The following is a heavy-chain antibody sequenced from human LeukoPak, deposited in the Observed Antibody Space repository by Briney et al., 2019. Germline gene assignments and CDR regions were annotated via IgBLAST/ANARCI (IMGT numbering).Heavy chain of an antibody. CDR1: GGSISSYY. V-gene: IGHV4-59*12. Sequence: SETLSLTCTVSGGSISSYYWSWIRQPPGKGLEWIGYIYYSGSTNYNPSLKSRVTMSVDTSKNQFSLKLSSVTAEDTAAYYCAKMSRRNYGSVIGPTKGYMDVWGKGTTVTVSS. D-gene: IGHD3-10*01. CDR3: AKMSRRNYGSVIGPTKGYMDV. CDR2: IYYSGST. J-gene: IGHJ6*03.